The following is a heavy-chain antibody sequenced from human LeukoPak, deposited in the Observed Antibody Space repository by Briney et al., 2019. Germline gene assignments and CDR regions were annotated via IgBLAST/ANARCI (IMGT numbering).Heavy chain of an antibody. D-gene: IGHD3-10*01. CDR2: IHSSGST. V-gene: IGHV4-4*07. CDR1: GGSIGSYY. CDR3: AREAVDYGSGSHDY. Sequence: SETPSLTCTVSGGSIGSYYWSWIRQPAGKGLEWIGRIHSSGSTNYNPSIKSRVTMSLDTSKNQFSLKVDSVTAADTAIYYCAREAVDYGSGSHDYWGQGTLVAVSS. J-gene: IGHJ4*02.